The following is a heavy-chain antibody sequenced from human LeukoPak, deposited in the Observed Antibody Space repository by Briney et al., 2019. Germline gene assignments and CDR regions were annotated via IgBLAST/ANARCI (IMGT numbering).Heavy chain of an antibody. J-gene: IGHJ3*02. Sequence: PGGSLRLSCAASGFTFSDYYMSWIRQAPGKGLEWVSYISSSGRTIYYADSVKGRFTISRDNAKNSLYPQMNSLRAEDTAVYYCARDIVGATGAFDIWGQGTRATVSS. CDR1: GFTFSDYY. CDR2: ISSSGRTI. D-gene: IGHD1-26*01. V-gene: IGHV3-11*01. CDR3: ARDIVGATGAFDI.